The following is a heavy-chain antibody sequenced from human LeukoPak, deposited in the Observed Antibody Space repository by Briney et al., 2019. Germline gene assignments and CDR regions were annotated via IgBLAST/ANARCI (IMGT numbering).Heavy chain of an antibody. D-gene: IGHD4-23*01. CDR2: IIPIFGTA. J-gene: IGHJ6*03. Sequence: ASVKVSCKASGGTFSSYAISWVRQAPGQGLEWMGGIIPIFGTANDAQKFQGRVTITTDESTSTAYMELSSLRSEDTAVYYCAMDTVVTLSLPYYYMDVWGKGTTVTVSS. V-gene: IGHV1-69*05. CDR1: GGTFSSYA. CDR3: AMDTVVTLSLPYYYMDV.